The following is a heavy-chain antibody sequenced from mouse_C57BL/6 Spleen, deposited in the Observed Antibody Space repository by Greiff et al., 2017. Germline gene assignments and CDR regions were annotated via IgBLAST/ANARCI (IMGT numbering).Heavy chain of an antibody. D-gene: IGHD1-1*01. Sequence: QVQLQQPGAELVKPGASVKMSCKASGYTFTSYWITWVKQRPGQGLEWIGDIYPGSGSTNYNEKFKSKATLTVDTSSSTAYMQLSSLTSEDSAVYYCARWNYGSSYGDFDVWGTGTTVTVSS. CDR2: IYPGSGST. V-gene: IGHV1-55*01. CDR3: ARWNYGSSYGDFDV. CDR1: GYTFTSYW. J-gene: IGHJ1*03.